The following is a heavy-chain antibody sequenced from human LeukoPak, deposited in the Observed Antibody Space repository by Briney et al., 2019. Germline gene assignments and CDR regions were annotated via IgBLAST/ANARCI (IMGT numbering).Heavy chain of an antibody. CDR3: ARGYVVDY. CDR2: IRYDGSNK. J-gene: IGHJ4*02. V-gene: IGHV3-30*02. Sequence: PGGSLRLSCAASGFTFSSYGMHWVRQAPGKGLEWVAFIRYDGSNKYYADSVKGRFTISRDNSKNTVYLQMKSLRAEDTAVYYCARGYVVDYWGQGTLVTVSS. D-gene: IGHD5-12*01. CDR1: GFTFSSYG.